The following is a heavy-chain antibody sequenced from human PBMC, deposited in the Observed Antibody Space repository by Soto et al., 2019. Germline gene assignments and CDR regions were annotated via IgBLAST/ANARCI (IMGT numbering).Heavy chain of an antibody. D-gene: IGHD1-7*01. J-gene: IGHJ6*03. CDR1: GFTFSSYS. CDR3: ARDWYPGGNWNYEGYYYYYMDV. V-gene: IGHV3-21*01. CDR2: ISSSSSYI. Sequence: EVQLVESGGGLVKPGGSLRLSCAASGFTFSSYSMNWVRQAPGKGLEWVSSISSSSSYIYYADSVKGRFTISRDNAKNSLYRQMNSLGAEDTAVYYCARDWYPGGNWNYEGYYYYYMDVWGKGTTVTVSS.